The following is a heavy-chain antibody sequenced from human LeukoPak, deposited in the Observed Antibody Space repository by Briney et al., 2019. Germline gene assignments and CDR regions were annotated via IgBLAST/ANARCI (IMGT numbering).Heavy chain of an antibody. CDR1: VFTFSSYG. D-gene: IGHD3-10*01. Sequence: GGSLRLSCAASVFTFSSYGMNWVRQAPGKGLEWVSYISSSSSTIYYADSVKGRFTVSRDNAKNSLYLQMNSPRAEDTAVYYCARALVRGVSYWGQGTLVTVSS. V-gene: IGHV3-48*01. J-gene: IGHJ4*02. CDR3: ARALVRGVSY. CDR2: ISSSSSTI.